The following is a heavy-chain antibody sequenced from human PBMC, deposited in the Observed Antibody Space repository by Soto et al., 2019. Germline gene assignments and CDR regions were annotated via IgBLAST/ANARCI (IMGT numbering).Heavy chain of an antibody. CDR1: GGSIFSDGYY. CDR2: IYHSGST. D-gene: IGHD2-15*01. CDR3: ARTVVVAATPHYFDY. V-gene: IGHV4-31*03. J-gene: IGHJ4*02. Sequence: PSETLSLTCTVSGGSIFSDGYYWTWIRQHPVEGREWIGYIYHSGSTYYNPSLKSRVAISVDTPKNQFSLNLRSVTATDTAVYYCARTVVVAATPHYFDYWGQGTLVTVSS.